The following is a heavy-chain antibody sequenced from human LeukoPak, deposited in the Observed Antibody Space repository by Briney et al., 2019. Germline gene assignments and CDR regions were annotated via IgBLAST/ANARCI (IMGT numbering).Heavy chain of an antibody. V-gene: IGHV1-2*02. CDR3: ARVYGSGSYYNH. Sequence: ASVKVSRKASGYTFTGYFMHWVRQAPGQGLEWMGWINPNSGGTVYAQKFQGRVTMTRDTSITTAYMDLSSLRSDDTAVYYCARVYGSGSYYNHWGQGTLVTVSS. D-gene: IGHD3-10*01. CDR2: INPNSGGT. J-gene: IGHJ5*02. CDR1: GYTFTGYF.